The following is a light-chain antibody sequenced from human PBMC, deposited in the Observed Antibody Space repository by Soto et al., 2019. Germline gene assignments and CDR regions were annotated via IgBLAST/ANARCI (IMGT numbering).Light chain of an antibody. V-gene: IGLV1-44*01. Sequence: QSVLTQPPSVSGTPGLRVNISCSGGISNIGKDTVNWYQQLPRTAPKLLMFNDDKQPSGVPDRFSGSRSGTSASLAISGLQSDDEAVYFCSTWDDSLNGWVFGGGTKLTVL. J-gene: IGLJ3*02. CDR1: ISNIGKDT. CDR2: NDD. CDR3: STWDDSLNGWV.